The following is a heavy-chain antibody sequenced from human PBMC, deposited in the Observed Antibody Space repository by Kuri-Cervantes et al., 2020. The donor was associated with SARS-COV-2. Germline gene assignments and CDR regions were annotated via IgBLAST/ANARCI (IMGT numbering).Heavy chain of an antibody. CDR3: VRDYQWALDI. CDR2: IRSKVHDGTT. D-gene: IGHD2-2*01. Sequence: GGSLRLSCTASGFNLDDYAMSWVRQAPGKGLEWVGFIRSKVHDGTTEYAASVKGRFTISRDNAKNSLYIKMNSLRDEDKALYYCVRDYQWALDIWGQGTKVTVSS. V-gene: IGHV3-49*04. J-gene: IGHJ3*02. CDR1: GFNLDDYA.